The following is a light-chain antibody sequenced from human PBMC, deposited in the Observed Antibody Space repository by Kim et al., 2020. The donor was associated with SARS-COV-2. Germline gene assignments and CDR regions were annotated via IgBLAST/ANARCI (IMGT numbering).Light chain of an antibody. J-gene: IGLJ1*01. CDR1: SSDVVGYNY. Sequence: GQSINIACTGTSSDVVGYNYVSWYQQHPGKAPKLMIYDVSKRPSGVSNRFSGSKSGNTASLTISGLQAEDEADYYCSSYTSSSTYVFGTGTKVTVL. CDR2: DVS. CDR3: SSYTSSSTYV. V-gene: IGLV2-14*04.